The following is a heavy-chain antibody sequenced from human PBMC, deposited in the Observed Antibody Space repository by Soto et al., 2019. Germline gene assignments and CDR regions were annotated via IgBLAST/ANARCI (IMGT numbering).Heavy chain of an antibody. J-gene: IGHJ5*02. V-gene: IGHV4-30-4*01. D-gene: IGHD3-10*01. CDR1: GASISSGDYY. Sequence: TSETLSLTCTVSGASISSGDYYWSWIRQPPGKGLEWIGYIYYSGSTYYNPSLKSRVSISIDMSKNQFSLNLISVTAADTAVYYCARVLREKEPTVWFDPWGQGTLVTVSS. CDR3: ARVLREKEPTVWFDP. CDR2: IYYSGST.